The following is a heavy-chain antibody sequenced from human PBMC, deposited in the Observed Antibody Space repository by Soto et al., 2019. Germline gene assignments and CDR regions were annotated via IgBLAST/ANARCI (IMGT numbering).Heavy chain of an antibody. CDR2: ISAYNGNT. CDR1: GYTYNSYG. CDR3: ASGWFGEFVYYFDY. Sequence: PSVKVSCKDSGYTYNSYGISWVRQAHGQGLEWMGWISAYNGNTDYAQKLQGRVTMTTDTSTSTAYMELRSLGSDDTAVYYCASGWFGEFVYYFDYWGQGTLVTVSS. V-gene: IGHV1-18*01. J-gene: IGHJ4*02. D-gene: IGHD3-10*01.